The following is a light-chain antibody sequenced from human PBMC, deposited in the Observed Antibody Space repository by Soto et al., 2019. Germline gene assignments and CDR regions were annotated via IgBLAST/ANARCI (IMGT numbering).Light chain of an antibody. V-gene: IGKV3-20*01. CDR3: QQYGSSLFT. Sequence: EIVLTQSPGTLSLSPGERATLSCRASQSVSSSYLAWYQQTPGQAPRLLIYGASSRATGIPDRFSGSGSGTDFTLTISRLEPEYFAVYYCQQYGSSLFTFGPGTKVDIK. J-gene: IGKJ3*01. CDR1: QSVSSSY. CDR2: GAS.